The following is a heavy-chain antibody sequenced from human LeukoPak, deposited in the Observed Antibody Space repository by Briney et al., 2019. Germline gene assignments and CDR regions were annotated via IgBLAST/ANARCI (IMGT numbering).Heavy chain of an antibody. V-gene: IGHV3-7*01. CDR2: IKEDGSEK. CDR3: ARLLETYDYVWGSYGFDS. D-gene: IGHD3-16*01. J-gene: IGHJ4*02. CDR1: GFTFSSYW. Sequence: GGSLRLSRAASGFTFSSYWMSWVRPAPGKGLEWVANIKEDGSEKYYVDSVKGRFTISRDNAKNSLYLQMNGLRAEDTAVFYCARLLETYDYVWGSYGFDSWGQGTLVTVSS.